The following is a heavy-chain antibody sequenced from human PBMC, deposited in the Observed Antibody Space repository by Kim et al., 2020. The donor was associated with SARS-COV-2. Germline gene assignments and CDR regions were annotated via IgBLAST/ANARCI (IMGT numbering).Heavy chain of an antibody. CDR2: ISWNSGGI. Sequence: GGSLRLSCAASGFTFGDYAMHWVRQAPGKGLEWVSGISWNSGGIGYADSVKGRFTISRDNAKNSLYLQMNSLRAEDTALYYCAKDSSSRLYYYGMDVWGQGTTVTVSS. D-gene: IGHD6-13*01. CDR1: GFTFGDYA. J-gene: IGHJ6*02. V-gene: IGHV3-9*01. CDR3: AKDSSSRLYYYGMDV.